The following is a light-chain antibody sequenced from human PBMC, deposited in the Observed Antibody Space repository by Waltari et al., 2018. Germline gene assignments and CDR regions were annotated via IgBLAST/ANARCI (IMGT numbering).Light chain of an antibody. CDR3: AARDDSLSAPVF. J-gene: IGLJ2*01. Sequence: QPVLTQPPSASGTPGQRVTISCSGSSSAIGSKYVYWYQQLPGTAPKLLIYRNTQRPSGIPDRFSASKSGTSASLAISGLRSEDEADYYCAARDDSLSAPVFFGGGTKLTVL. CDR2: RNT. CDR1: SSAIGSKY. V-gene: IGLV1-47*01.